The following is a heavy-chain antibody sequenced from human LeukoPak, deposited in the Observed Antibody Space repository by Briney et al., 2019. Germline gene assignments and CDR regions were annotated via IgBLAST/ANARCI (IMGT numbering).Heavy chain of an antibody. D-gene: IGHD1-26*01. CDR3: ARDFVPVGGWFDP. CDR2: IYYSGST. CDR1: GGSISSSSYY. V-gene: IGHV4-39*07. J-gene: IGHJ5*02. Sequence: SETLSLTCTVSGGSISSSSYYWGWIRQPPGKGLEWIGSIYYSGSTYYNPSLKSRVTISVDTSKNQFSLKLSSVTAADTAVYYCARDFVPVGGWFDPWGQGTLVTVSS.